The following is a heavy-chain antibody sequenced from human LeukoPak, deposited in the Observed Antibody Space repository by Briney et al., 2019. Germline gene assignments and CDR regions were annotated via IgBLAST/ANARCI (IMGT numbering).Heavy chain of an antibody. J-gene: IGHJ5*02. Sequence: SETLSLTCTVSSYSISSGYYWGWIRQPPGKGLEWIGSIYYSGNTYYNPSLKSRVTISVDTSKNQFSLKVSSVTAADTAVYYCARVPHGETIFGVVLYWFDPWGQGTLVTVSS. D-gene: IGHD3-3*01. V-gene: IGHV4-38-2*02. CDR1: SYSISSGYY. CDR3: ARVPHGETIFGVVLYWFDP. CDR2: IYYSGNT.